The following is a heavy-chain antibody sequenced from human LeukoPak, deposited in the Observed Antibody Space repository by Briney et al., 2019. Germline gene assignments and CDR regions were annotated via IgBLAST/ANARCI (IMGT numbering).Heavy chain of an antibody. CDR3: ARGDLDWLPLWFDP. V-gene: IGHV1-18*01. Sequence: ASVKVSCKASGYTFTSYGISWVRQAPGQGLEWMGWISAYNGNTNYAQKFQGRVTMTRNTSISTAYMELRSLMSEDTAMYYCARGDLDWLPLWFDPWGQGTLVTVSS. J-gene: IGHJ5*02. CDR1: GYTFTSYG. D-gene: IGHD3-9*01. CDR2: ISAYNGNT.